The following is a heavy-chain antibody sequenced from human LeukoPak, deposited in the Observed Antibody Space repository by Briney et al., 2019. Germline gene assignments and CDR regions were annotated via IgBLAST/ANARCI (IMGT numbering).Heavy chain of an antibody. D-gene: IGHD2-2*01. J-gene: IGHJ5*02. Sequence: SVKVSCKASGGTFSSYAISWVRQAPGQGLEWMGRIIPILGIANYAQKFQGRVTITADKSTSTAYMELSSLRSVDTAVYYCARDRYCSSTSCYGSITWFDPWGQGTLVTVSS. CDR3: ARDRYCSSTSCYGSITWFDP. V-gene: IGHV1-69*04. CDR1: GGTFSSYA. CDR2: IIPILGIA.